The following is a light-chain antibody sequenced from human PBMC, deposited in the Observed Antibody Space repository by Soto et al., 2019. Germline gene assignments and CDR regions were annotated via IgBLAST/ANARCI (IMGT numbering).Light chain of an antibody. J-gene: IGKJ1*01. Sequence: AIRMTQSPSSFSASTGDRVTITCRASQGISSYLAWYQQKQGKAPKPLIYAASTLQGGVPSRFSGSGSGTDFTLTISSLQPEDFATYYCQQLNSNRTWTFGQGTKVDIK. CDR1: QGISSY. CDR2: AAS. V-gene: IGKV1-8*01. CDR3: QQLNSNRTWT.